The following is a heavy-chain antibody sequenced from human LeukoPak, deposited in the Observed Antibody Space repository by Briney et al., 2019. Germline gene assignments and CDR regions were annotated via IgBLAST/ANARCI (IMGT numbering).Heavy chain of an antibody. J-gene: IGHJ6*03. CDR2: MNPNSGNT. D-gene: IGHD4-17*01. CDR3: AREGYGDYDDSRYTGSSYYYMDV. Sequence: ASVKVSCKASGYTFTSYDINWVRQATGQGLEWMGWMNPNSGNTGYAQKFQGRVTMTRNTSISTAYMELSSLRSEDTAVYYCAREGYGDYDDSRYTGSSYYYMDVWGKGTTVTVSS. V-gene: IGHV1-8*01. CDR1: GYTFTSYD.